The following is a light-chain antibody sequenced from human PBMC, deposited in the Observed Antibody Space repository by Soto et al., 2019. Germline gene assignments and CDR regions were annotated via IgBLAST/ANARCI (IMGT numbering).Light chain of an antibody. CDR2: KVS. Sequence: VVMTQSPLSMPVTFGQPASIACRSNQSLVHSDGIAYFSWFQQRPGRSPRRLIYKVSNRDSGVPARFSGSGSGTDFALKISRVEAEDVGVYYCMQGTNWPITFGQGTRLEIK. V-gene: IGKV2-30*02. CDR3: MQGTNWPIT. J-gene: IGKJ5*01. CDR1: QSLVHSDGIAY.